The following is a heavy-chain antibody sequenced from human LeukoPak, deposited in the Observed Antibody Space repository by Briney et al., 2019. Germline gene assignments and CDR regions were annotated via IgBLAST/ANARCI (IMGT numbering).Heavy chain of an antibody. CDR2: ISSSSSYI. J-gene: IGHJ4*02. V-gene: IGHV3-21*01. Sequence: GGSLRLSCAASGFTFSSYAMSWVRQAPGKGLEWVSSISSSSSYIYYADSVKGRFTISRDNAKNSLYLQMNSLRAEDTAVYYCAREAGYSSGWYGYWGQGTLVTVSS. CDR1: GFTFSSYA. D-gene: IGHD6-19*01. CDR3: AREAGYSSGWYGY.